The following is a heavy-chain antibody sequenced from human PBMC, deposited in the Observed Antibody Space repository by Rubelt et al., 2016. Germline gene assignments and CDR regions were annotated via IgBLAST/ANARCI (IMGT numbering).Heavy chain of an antibody. Sequence: QVQLQQWGAGLLKPSETLSLTCAVYGGSLSGYYWSWIRQPPGKGLAWIGEINPSGGTNYNPALKSRVTISVDTFKNQFSLKLSSVTAADTAVYYCAGGRSGRETTNWFDPWGQGTLVTVSS. CDR1: GGSLSGYY. J-gene: IGHJ5*02. CDR2: INPSGGT. D-gene: IGHD1-7*01. V-gene: IGHV4-34*01. CDR3: AGGRSGRETTNWFDP.